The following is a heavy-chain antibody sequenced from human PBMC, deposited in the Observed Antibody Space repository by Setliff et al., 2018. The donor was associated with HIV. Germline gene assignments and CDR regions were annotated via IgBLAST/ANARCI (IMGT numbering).Heavy chain of an antibody. J-gene: IGHJ3*02. D-gene: IGHD3-22*01. CDR2: IYYSGST. CDR3: ATLDQDFHSSAFDTFDI. Sequence: KPSETLSLTCTVSGGSISSHYWSWIRQPPGKGLEWIGYIYYSGSTNYNPSLKSRVTTSVDTSKNQFSLKLSSVTAADTAVYYCATLDQDFHSSAFDTFDIWGQGTMVTVSS. CDR1: GGSISSHY. V-gene: IGHV4-59*11.